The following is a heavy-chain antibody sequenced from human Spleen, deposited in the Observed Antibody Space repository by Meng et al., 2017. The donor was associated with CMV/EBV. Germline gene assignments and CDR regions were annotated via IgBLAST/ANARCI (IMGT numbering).Heavy chain of an antibody. J-gene: IGHJ5*02. V-gene: IGHV4-34*01. CDR3: ARGLFYDYVWGSYKPRFDP. Sequence: SETLSLTCTVYGGSFNAYYYNWFRQPPGKGLEWIGEINHSGSTNYNPSLKSRVTISVDTSKNQFSLKLSSVTAADTAVYYCARGLFYDYVWGSYKPRFDPWGQGTLVTVSS. CDR1: GGSFNAYY. CDR2: INHSGST. D-gene: IGHD3-16*01.